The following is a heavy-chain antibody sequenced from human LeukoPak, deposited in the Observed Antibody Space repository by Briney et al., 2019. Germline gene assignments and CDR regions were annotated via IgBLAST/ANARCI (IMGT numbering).Heavy chain of an antibody. J-gene: IGHJ4*02. CDR1: GGSFSGYY. V-gene: IGHV4-34*01. CDR3: ARLPYYYDSSGYYYFAFDY. Sequence: SETLSLTCAVYGGSFSGYYWSWIRQPPGKGLEWIGEINHSGSTNYNPSLKSRVTISVDTSKNQFSLKLSSVTAADTAVYYCARLPYYYDSSGYYYFAFDYWGQGTLVTVSS. D-gene: IGHD3-22*01. CDR2: INHSGST.